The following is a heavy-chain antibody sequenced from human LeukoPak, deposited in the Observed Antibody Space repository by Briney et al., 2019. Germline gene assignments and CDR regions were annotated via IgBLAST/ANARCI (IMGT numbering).Heavy chain of an antibody. V-gene: IGHV1-46*01. D-gene: IGHD3-22*01. J-gene: IGHJ1*01. CDR1: GYTFTSYH. Sequence: ASVKVSCKASGYTFTSYHIRWVRQAPGQGLEWMGIINPSVGNTAYAQEFQGRATMTRDTSTSTVFMELFSLRSEDTAVYYCARGETYYYDNSGYPQYFQHWGQGTLVTVSS. CDR2: INPSVGNT. CDR3: ARGETYYYDNSGYPQYFQH.